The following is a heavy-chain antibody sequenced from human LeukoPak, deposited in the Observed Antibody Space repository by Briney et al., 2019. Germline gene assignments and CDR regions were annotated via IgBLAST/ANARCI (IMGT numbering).Heavy chain of an antibody. D-gene: IGHD3-10*01. CDR1: GFTFSSYG. CDR3: AKSAGSAGMDV. V-gene: IGHV3-30*18. CDR2: ISYDGSNK. J-gene: IGHJ6*02. Sequence: PGGSLRLSCAASGFTFSSYGMHWVRQAPGKGLEWVAVISYDGSNKYYADSVKGRFTISRDNSKNTLYLQMNSLRAEDTAVYYCAKSAGSAGMDVWGQGTTVTVSS.